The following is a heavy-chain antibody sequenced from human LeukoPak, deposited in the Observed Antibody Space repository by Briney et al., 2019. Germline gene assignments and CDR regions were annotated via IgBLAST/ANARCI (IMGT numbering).Heavy chain of an antibody. CDR2: ISSSSSTI. J-gene: IGHJ3*02. CDR3: ARVSISGYYDFWSGYSPSDAFDI. V-gene: IGHV3-48*02. CDR1: GFTFSSYS. D-gene: IGHD3-3*01. Sequence: GGSLRLSCAASGFTFSSYSMNWVRQAPGKGLEWVSYISSSSSTIYYADSVKGRFTISRDNAKNSLYLQMNSLRDEDTAVYYCARVSISGYYDFWSGYSPSDAFDIWGKGTMVTVSS.